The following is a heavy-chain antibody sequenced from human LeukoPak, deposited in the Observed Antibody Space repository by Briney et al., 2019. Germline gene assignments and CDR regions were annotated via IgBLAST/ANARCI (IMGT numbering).Heavy chain of an antibody. V-gene: IGHV3-48*03. CDR2: ISSSGSTI. D-gene: IGHD3-10*02. CDR1: GFTFTNYA. CDR3: AELGITMIGGV. Sequence: GGSLRLSCAASGFTFTNYAMSWVRQTPGKGLEWVSYISSSGSTIYYADSVKGRFTISRDNAKNSLYLQMNSLRAEDTAVYYCAELGITMIGGVWGKGTTVTISS. J-gene: IGHJ6*04.